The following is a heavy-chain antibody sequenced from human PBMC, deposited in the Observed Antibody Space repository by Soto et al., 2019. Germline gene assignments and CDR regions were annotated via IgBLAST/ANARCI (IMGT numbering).Heavy chain of an antibody. CDR1: GRSMSSNY. D-gene: IGHD2-2*01. J-gene: IGHJ4*02. Sequence: PSETLSLTCSVSGRSMSSNYWSWIRQSPDKGLEWLGYVFYGGTDYNPSLEGRVSMSVDTSKNHFSLKLSSVTPAATAVYYCARARFCTSTSCYHYFDFWGQGTLVTVSS. V-gene: IGHV4-59*01. CDR2: VFYGGT. CDR3: ARARFCTSTSCYHYFDF.